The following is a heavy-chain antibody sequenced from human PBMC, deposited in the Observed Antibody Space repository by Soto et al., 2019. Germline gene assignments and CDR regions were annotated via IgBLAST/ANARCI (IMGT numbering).Heavy chain of an antibody. CDR3: ASGASRWYPYFFDS. CDR2: VIPVLGTT. V-gene: IGHV1-69*01. J-gene: IGHJ4*02. CDR1: GDSLENLA. Sequence: QVQLVQSGTEVRTPGSSVKVSCKASGDSLENLAISWVRQAPGQGFEWMGGVIPVLGTTDYAQKFQDRVTITADDSTNTVYMELSSLRSDDTAVYFCASGASRWYPYFFDSWAQGTLVTVSS. D-gene: IGHD6-13*01.